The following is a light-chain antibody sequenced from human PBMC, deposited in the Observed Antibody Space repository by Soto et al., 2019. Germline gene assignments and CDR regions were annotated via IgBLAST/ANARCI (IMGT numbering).Light chain of an antibody. CDR2: GAS. CDR1: QSISSN. CDR3: QQYNTWPPIT. Sequence: EIVLTQSPGTLSLSPGEIATLSCRASQSISSNYLAWYQQKPGQAPRLLIYGASIRATGIPARFSGSGSWTEFTLTISSLQSEDLAVYYCQQYNTWPPITSGQGTHWRL. J-gene: IGKJ5*01. V-gene: IGKV3-15*01.